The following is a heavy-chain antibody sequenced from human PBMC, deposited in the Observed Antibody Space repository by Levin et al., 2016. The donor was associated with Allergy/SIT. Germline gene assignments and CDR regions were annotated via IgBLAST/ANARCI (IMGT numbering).Heavy chain of an antibody. V-gene: IGHV4-61*02. CDR1: GGSINSGSNY. CDR2: IYTSGGT. J-gene: IGHJ4*02. CDR3: TRGGNWSTPPDY. Sequence: SETLSLTCTVSGGSINSGSNYWSWIRQPAGKGLEWIGRIYTSGGTNYNPSLKSRVTISVDTSKNKFSLKLSSVTAADTAVYYCTRGGNWSTPPDYWGQGTLVTVSS. D-gene: IGHD1-1*01.